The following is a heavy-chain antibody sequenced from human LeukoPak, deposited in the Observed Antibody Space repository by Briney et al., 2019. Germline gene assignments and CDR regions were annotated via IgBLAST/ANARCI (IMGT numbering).Heavy chain of an antibody. V-gene: IGHV3-23*01. J-gene: IGHJ4*02. CDR2: ISGSGGST. CDR1: GFTFSSYA. Sequence: AGGSLRLSCAASGFTFSSYAMSWVRQAPGKGLEWVSAISGSGGSTYYAGSVKGRFTISRDNSKNTLYLQVNSLRAEDTAVYYCAKGDQDRYCSSTSCYLTDYWGQGTLVTVSS. D-gene: IGHD2-2*01. CDR3: AKGDQDRYCSSTSCYLTDY.